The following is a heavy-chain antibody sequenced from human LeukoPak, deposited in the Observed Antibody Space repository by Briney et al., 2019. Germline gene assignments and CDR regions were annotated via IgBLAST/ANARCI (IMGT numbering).Heavy chain of an antibody. V-gene: IGHV4-30-2*01. CDR2: IYHSGST. J-gene: IGHJ5*02. CDR3: ARVEGGSESFDP. D-gene: IGHD1-26*01. Sequence: SETLSLTCAVSGGSISSGGYSWSWIRQPPGKGLGWIGYIYHSGSTYYNPSLKSRVTISVDRSKNQFSLKLSSVTAADTAVYYCARVEGGSESFDPWGQGTLVTVSS. CDR1: GGSISSGGYS.